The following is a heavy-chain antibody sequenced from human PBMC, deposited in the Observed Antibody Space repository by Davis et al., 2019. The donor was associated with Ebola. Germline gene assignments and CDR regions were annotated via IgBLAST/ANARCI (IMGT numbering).Heavy chain of an antibody. Sequence: NFQGRVTITADESTSTAYMELNSLRPEDTAVYYCATELGADWVLMFDAFDIWGQGTTVTVSS. J-gene: IGHJ3*02. CDR3: ATELGADWVLMFDAFDI. V-gene: IGHV1-69*01. D-gene: IGHD3-10*02.